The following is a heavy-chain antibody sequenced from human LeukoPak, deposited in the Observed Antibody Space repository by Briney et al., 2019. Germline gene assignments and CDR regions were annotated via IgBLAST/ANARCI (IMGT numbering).Heavy chain of an antibody. CDR1: GYTFTSCA. CDR3: ARQGPGYCSSTSCYGVDY. CDR2: INTNTGNP. Sequence: ASVKVSCKASGYTFTSCAMNWVGQAPGQGLEWMGWINTNTGNPTYAQGFTGRFVFSLDTSVSTAYLQISSLKAEDTAVYYCARQGPGYCSSTSCYGVDYWGQGTLVTVSS. D-gene: IGHD2-2*01. J-gene: IGHJ4*02. V-gene: IGHV7-4-1*02.